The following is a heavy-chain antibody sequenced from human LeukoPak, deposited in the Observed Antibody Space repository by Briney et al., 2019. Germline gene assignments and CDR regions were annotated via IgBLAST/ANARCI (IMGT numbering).Heavy chain of an antibody. CDR3: ARVRCSRMECYSNSFDP. D-gene: IGHD2-2*01. Sequence: GGSLRLSCAASGFVFNNFGMTWVRQAPGKGLEWVSTIIGGGGGITYYTYSVKGRFTISSDFSKDTVYLQMNSLRAEDTAIYYCARVRCSRMECYSNSFDPWGQRTLVTVSS. J-gene: IGHJ5*02. CDR2: IIGGGGGIT. CDR1: GFVFNNFG. V-gene: IGHV3-23*01.